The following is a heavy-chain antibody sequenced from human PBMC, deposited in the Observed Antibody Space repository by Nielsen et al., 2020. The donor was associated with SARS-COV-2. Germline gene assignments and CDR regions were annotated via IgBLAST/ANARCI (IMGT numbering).Heavy chain of an antibody. Sequence: ASVKVSCKASGYTFTSYGISWVRQAPGQGLEWMGWINPNSGGTNYAQKFQGRVTMTRDTSISTAYMELSRLRSDDTAVYYCARDVSSSFGMDVWGQGTTVTVSS. CDR3: ARDVSSSFGMDV. D-gene: IGHD6-6*01. CDR1: GYTFTSYG. J-gene: IGHJ6*02. V-gene: IGHV1-2*02. CDR2: INPNSGGT.